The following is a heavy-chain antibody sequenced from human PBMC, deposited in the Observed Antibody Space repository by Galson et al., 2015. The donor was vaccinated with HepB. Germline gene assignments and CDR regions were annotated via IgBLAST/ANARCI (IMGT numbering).Heavy chain of an antibody. Sequence: SLRLSCAASGFTFRSYGLHWVRQTPGKGLEWVAFISFDGSLQGYADTAKGRFTVSRDNSRKISFLQMSSLRTDDTAIYYCARDAYCAGGNCYSGLAHWGQGTLVTVSS. CDR3: ARDAYCAGGNCYSGLAH. D-gene: IGHD2-21*01. CDR1: GFTFRSYG. V-gene: IGHV3-30-3*01. J-gene: IGHJ4*02. CDR2: ISFDGSLQ.